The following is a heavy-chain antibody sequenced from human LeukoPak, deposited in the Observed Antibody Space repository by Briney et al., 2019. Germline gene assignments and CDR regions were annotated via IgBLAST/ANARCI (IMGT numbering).Heavy chain of an antibody. V-gene: IGHV3-21*01. J-gene: IGHJ4*02. Sequence: GGSLRLSCAASGFTFSTYSMNWVRQAPGKGLEWVSSISSSSSYIYYADSVKGRFTISRDNAKNSLYLQMNSLRAEDTAVYYCARDTHSFDSSASRWGQGTLVTVSS. CDR3: ARDTHSFDSSASR. D-gene: IGHD3-22*01. CDR2: ISSSSSYI. CDR1: GFTFSTYS.